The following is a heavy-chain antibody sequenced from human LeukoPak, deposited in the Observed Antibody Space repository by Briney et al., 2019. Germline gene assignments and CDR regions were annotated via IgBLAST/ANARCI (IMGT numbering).Heavy chain of an antibody. CDR1: GASVSSYY. CDR3: ATGYYEPFAT. D-gene: IGHD3-3*01. J-gene: IGHJ5*02. Sequence: SETLSLTCTFSGASVSSYYRDWLRQTPEKGLEWIGYISDTGKTDSNPSLKSRVSISLGPANKQFSLRLRSVTAADSAVYYCATGYYEPFATWGPGILVTVSS. V-gene: IGHV4-59*02. CDR2: ISDTGKT.